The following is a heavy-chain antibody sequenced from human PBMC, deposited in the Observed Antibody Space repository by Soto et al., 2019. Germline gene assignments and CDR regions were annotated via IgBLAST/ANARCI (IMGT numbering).Heavy chain of an antibody. J-gene: IGHJ3*02. CDR2: IGSVGGDT. Sequence: GGSLRLSCAASGFTFYSYAMSWVRQAPGKGLEWVSTIGSVGGDTYYADSVKGRFTISRDDSKNTLLLQMNSLRAEDTAIYYCVKDRMAYNSVWDPFDTWGQGTMVTV. V-gene: IGHV3-23*01. CDR3: VKDRMAYNSVWDPFDT. CDR1: GFTFYSYA. D-gene: IGHD1-20*01.